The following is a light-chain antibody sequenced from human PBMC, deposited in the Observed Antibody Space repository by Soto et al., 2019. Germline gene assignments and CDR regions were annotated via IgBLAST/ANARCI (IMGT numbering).Light chain of an antibody. V-gene: IGKV1-5*03. Sequence: DIQMTQSPSTLSVSVGDRVTITCRASQSFSTWLAWYQQKPGKAPKLLIYRTSSLKNGVPSRFSGSGSGTDFTLTITSLQPDDFATYDCQEYSRYPYTFGQGTKLEIK. CDR1: QSFSTW. J-gene: IGKJ2*01. CDR2: RTS. CDR3: QEYSRYPYT.